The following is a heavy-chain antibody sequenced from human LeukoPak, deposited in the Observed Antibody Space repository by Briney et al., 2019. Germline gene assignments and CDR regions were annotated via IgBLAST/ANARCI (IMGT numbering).Heavy chain of an antibody. CDR2: MNPNSGNT. Sequence: ASVKVSCKASGGTFSSYAISWVRQAPGQGLEWVGWMNPNSGNTGYAQKFQGRVTMTRNTSISTAYMELSSLRSEDTAVYYCARAAGTAAYYYYMDVWGKGTTVTVSS. J-gene: IGHJ6*03. V-gene: IGHV1-8*02. CDR3: ARAAGTAAYYYYMDV. D-gene: IGHD6-13*01. CDR1: GGTFSSYA.